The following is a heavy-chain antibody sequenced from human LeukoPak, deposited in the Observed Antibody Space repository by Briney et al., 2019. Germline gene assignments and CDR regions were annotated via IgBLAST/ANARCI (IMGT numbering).Heavy chain of an antibody. D-gene: IGHD2-2*01. V-gene: IGHV3-30*02. CDR1: GFNFRGYA. CDR3: AKEAYANGVVDY. J-gene: IGHJ4*02. Sequence: PGGSLRLSCAASGFNFRGYAMHWVRQAPGRGLEWVAFLRYDGSDQKYADPVKGRFTISRDNSKNTLYLQMDSLRLEDAAVYYCAKEAYANGVVDYWGQGTLVTVSS. CDR2: LRYDGSDQ.